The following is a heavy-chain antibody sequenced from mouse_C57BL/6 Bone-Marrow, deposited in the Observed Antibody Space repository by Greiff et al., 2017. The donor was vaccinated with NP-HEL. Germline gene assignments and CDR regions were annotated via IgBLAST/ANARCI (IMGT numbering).Heavy chain of an antibody. J-gene: IGHJ1*03. Sequence: GGGLVQPKGSLKLSCAASGFTFNTYAMHWVRQAPGKGLEWVARIRSKSSNYATYYADSVKDRFTISRDDSQSMLYLQMNNLKTEDTAMYYCVREGSRIYYYGSSYPYSYFDVWGTGTTVTVSS. CDR3: VREGSRIYYYGSSYPYSYFDV. CDR1: GFTFNTYA. V-gene: IGHV10-3*01. CDR2: IRSKSSNYAT. D-gene: IGHD1-1*01.